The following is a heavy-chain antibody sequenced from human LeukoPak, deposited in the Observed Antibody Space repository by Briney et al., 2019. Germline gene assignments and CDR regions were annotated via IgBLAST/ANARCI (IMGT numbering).Heavy chain of an antibody. CDR2: ISDSGSP. J-gene: IGHJ4*02. D-gene: IGHD3-16*02. V-gene: IGHV4-59*08. Sequence: PSETLSLTCSVSGASVSNYYWSWLRQTPGKGLEWIGHISDSGSPTYNPSLKSRVTISEDMSKNQISLNLRSVTATDTAVYYCARHADGGVFIKTYFFDSWGRGFLSASPQ. CDR3: ARHADGGVFIKTYFFDS. CDR1: GASVSNYY.